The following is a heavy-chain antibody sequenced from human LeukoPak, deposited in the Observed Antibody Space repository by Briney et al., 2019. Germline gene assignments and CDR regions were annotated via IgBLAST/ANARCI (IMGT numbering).Heavy chain of an antibody. V-gene: IGHV3-9*01. CDR2: ISWNSGSI. J-gene: IGHJ3*02. Sequence: PGRSLRLSCAASGFTFDDYAMHWVRQAPGKGLEWVSGISWNSGSIGYADSVKGRFTISRDNAKNSLYPQMNSLRAEDTALYYCAKDIKVTHGAFDIWGQGTMVTVSS. CDR1: GFTFDDYA. D-gene: IGHD2-21*02. CDR3: AKDIKVTHGAFDI.